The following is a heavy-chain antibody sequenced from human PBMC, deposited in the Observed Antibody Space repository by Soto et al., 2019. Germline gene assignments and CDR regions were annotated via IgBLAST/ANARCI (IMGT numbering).Heavy chain of an antibody. J-gene: IGHJ4*02. CDR1: GFTFDDYA. V-gene: IGHV3-9*01. CDR2: ISWNSGSI. D-gene: IGHD6-13*01. Sequence: GGSPRLSCAASGFTFDDYAMHWVRQAPGKGLEWVSGISWNSGSIGYADSVKGRFTISRDNAKNSLYLQMNSLRAEDTALYYCAKDMALSYSSTWYANFDYWGKGTLVTVSS. CDR3: AKDMALSYSSTWYANFDY.